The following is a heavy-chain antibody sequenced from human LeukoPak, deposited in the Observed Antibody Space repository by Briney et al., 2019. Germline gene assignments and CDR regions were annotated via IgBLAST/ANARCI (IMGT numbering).Heavy chain of an antibody. CDR1: GYTFTGYY. D-gene: IGHD6-13*01. V-gene: IGHV1-2*02. J-gene: IGHJ6*02. Sequence: ASVKVSCKASGYTFTGYYMHWVRQAPGQGLEWMGWINPNSGGTNYAQKFQGRVTMTRDTSISTAYMELSRLRSDDTAVYYCARGASGGYSSSWLGYYYYYGMDVWGQGTTVTVSS. CDR2: INPNSGGT. CDR3: ARGASGGYSSSWLGYYYYYGMDV.